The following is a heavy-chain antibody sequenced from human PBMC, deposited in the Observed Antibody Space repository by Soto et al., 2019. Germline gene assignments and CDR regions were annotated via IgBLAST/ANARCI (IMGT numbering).Heavy chain of an antibody. CDR2: IWYDGSNK. J-gene: IGHJ6*02. Sequence: QVQLVESGGGVVQPGRSLRLSCAASGFTFSSYGMHWVRQAPGKGLEWVAVIWYDGSNKYYADSVKGRFTISRDNSKXXXXXXXXXXXXXXXXXXXXXXXXXXXXXXXXXXXGMDVWGQGTTVTVSS. CDR3: XXXXXXXXXXXXXXXGMDV. CDR1: GFTFSSYG. V-gene: IGHV3-33*01.